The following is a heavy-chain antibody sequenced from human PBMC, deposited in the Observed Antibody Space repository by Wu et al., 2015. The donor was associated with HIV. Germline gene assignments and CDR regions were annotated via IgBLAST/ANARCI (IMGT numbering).Heavy chain of an antibody. CDR1: GYTFTGYY. CDR3: ARERWXLLRPVRKYYFDY. CDR2: INPNSGGT. Sequence: QLEQGGPEVKKPGTSVTVSCKASGYTFTGYYMHWVRQAPGQGLEWMGWINPNSGGTNYAQKFQGRVTMTRDTSISTAYMELSRLRSDDTAVYYCARERWXLLRPVRKYYFDYVGQGTRGPPSP. V-gene: IGHV1-2*02. J-gene: IGHJ4*02. D-gene: IGHD1-26*01.